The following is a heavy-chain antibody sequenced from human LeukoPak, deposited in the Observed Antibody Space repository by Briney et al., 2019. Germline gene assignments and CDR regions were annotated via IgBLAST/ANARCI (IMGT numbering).Heavy chain of an antibody. CDR1: GFTFSRYW. J-gene: IGHJ4*02. V-gene: IGHV3-74*01. CDR2: LNSEGSST. CDR3: AKVGATAVTFDY. Sequence: GGSLRLSCAASGFTFSRYWMQWVRQAPGKGLVWVSRLNSEGSSTSYADSVKGRFTISRDNAKNTLYLKMKSLRAEDTALYYCAKVGATAVTFDYWGQGTLVTVSS. D-gene: IGHD4-17*01.